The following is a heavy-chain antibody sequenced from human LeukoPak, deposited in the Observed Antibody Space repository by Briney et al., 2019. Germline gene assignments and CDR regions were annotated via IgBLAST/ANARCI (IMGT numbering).Heavy chain of an antibody. CDR1: GFTFSSYA. V-gene: IGHV3-66*01. CDR2: IYSGGST. D-gene: IGHD6-13*01. J-gene: IGHJ4*02. Sequence: PGGSLRLSCAASGFTFSSYAMSWVRQAPGKGLEWVSVIYSGGSTYYPDSVKGRFTISRDNSKNTLYLQMNSLRAEDTAVYYCARGRITAAGLTPFDYWGQGTLVTVSS. CDR3: ARGRITAAGLTPFDY.